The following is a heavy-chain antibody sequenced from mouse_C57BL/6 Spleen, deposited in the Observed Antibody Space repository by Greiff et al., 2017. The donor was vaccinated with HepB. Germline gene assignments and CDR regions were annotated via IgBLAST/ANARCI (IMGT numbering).Heavy chain of an antibody. Sequence: VQLQQSGPELVKPGASVKIPCKASGYTFTDYNMDWVKQSHGKSLEWIGDINPNNGGTIYNQKFKGKATLTVDKSSSTAYMELRSLTSEDTAVYYCARLDYYGSSYVDWYLDVWGTGTTVTVSS. V-gene: IGHV1-18*01. J-gene: IGHJ1*03. D-gene: IGHD1-1*01. CDR1: GYTFTDYN. CDR3: ARLDYYGSSYVDWYLDV. CDR2: INPNNGGT.